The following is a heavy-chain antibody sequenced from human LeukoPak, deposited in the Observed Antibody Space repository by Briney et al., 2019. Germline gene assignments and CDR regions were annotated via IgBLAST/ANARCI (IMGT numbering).Heavy chain of an antibody. V-gene: IGHV4-59*02. D-gene: IGHD4-11*01. Sequence: SETLSLTCTVSGGSVSSDYWSWIRQPPGKGLEWIGYIYYSGRTYYNPSLKSRITISVDTSKNQFSLKLSSVTAADTAVYYCARGFYSPHYWGQGTLVSVSS. CDR3: ARGFYSPHY. CDR2: IYYSGRT. CDR1: GGSVSSDY. J-gene: IGHJ4*02.